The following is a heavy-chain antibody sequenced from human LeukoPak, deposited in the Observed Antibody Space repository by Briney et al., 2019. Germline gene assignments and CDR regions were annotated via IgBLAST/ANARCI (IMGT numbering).Heavy chain of an antibody. CDR3: ANAIFGVVAFDY. V-gene: IGHV3-23*01. CDR2: IRGSGGST. CDR1: GFTFSSYA. J-gene: IGHJ4*02. D-gene: IGHD3-3*01. Sequence: PGGSLRLSCAASGFTFSSYAMSWVRQAPGKGLEWVSAIRGSGGSTYYADSVKGRFTISRDNSKNTLYLQMNSLRAEDTAVYYCANAIFGVVAFDYWGQGTLVTVSS.